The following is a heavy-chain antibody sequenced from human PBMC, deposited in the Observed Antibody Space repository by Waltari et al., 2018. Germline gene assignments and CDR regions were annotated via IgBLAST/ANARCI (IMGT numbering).Heavy chain of an antibody. CDR1: GGSFSGYY. Sequence: QVQLQQWGAGLLKPSETLSLTCAVYGGSFSGYYWSWIRQPPGKGLEWIGEINHSGSTNDNPSLKSRVTISVDTSKNQFSLKLSSVTAADTAVYYCAREITMVRGVIMYYFDYWGQGTLVTVPS. CDR3: AREITMVRGVIMYYFDY. CDR2: INHSGST. V-gene: IGHV4-34*01. D-gene: IGHD3-10*01. J-gene: IGHJ4*02.